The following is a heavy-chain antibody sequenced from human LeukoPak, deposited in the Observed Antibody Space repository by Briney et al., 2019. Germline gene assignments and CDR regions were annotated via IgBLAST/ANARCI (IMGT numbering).Heavy chain of an antibody. Sequence: PSETLSLTCAVYGGSFSGYYWSWIRQPPGKGLEWIGEINHSGSTNYNPSLKSRVTISVDTSKNQFSLKLSSVTAADTAVYYCARRTFGVGIDYWGQGTLVTVSS. CDR1: GGSFSGYY. D-gene: IGHD3-3*01. CDR2: INHSGST. J-gene: IGHJ4*02. V-gene: IGHV4-34*01. CDR3: ARRTFGVGIDY.